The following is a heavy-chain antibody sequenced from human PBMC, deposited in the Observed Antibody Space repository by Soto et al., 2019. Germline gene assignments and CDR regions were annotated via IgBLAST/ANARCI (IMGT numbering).Heavy chain of an antibody. D-gene: IGHD3-16*01. CDR1: GGTFSNHA. Sequence: QVQLVQSGAEVKKPGSSVKVSCKASGGTFSNHAINWVRQAPGQGLEWMGGIIPIFGTSNYAQKLHGRVTITATESTRTAYMELSSLSYDVSAVYYCVRGKMGEMATLLRDTWFDPWGQGTLVTVSS. CDR2: IIPIFGTS. J-gene: IGHJ5*02. V-gene: IGHV1-69*01. CDR3: VRGKMGEMATLLRDTWFDP.